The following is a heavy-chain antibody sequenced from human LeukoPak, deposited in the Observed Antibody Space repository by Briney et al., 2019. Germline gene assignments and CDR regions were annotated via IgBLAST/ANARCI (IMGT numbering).Heavy chain of an antibody. D-gene: IGHD1-26*01. CDR1: GFTFSTYW. CDR3: AKGGKWDVTPFDY. CDR2: ISGGGGST. V-gene: IGHV3-23*01. J-gene: IGHJ4*02. Sequence: GGSLRLSCAASGFTFSTYWMNWVRQAPGKGLEWVSTISGGGGSTYYADSVKGRFTISRDNTKNTLYLQVNSLRAEDTAVYYCAKGGKWDVTPFDYWGQGTLVTVSS.